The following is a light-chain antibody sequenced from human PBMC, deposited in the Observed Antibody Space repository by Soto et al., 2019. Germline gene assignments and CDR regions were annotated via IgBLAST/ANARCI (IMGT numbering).Light chain of an antibody. CDR2: GAS. Sequence: EIVLTQSPGTLSLSPGERATLSCRASQSVSNNYLAWYQQKPGQAPRLLIYGASNRATGIPDRFSGSGSATDDTLTIIRREQTEDFIEYYRQHYGSPRTFGGGTKVDIK. CDR3: QHYGSPRT. CDR1: QSVSNNY. V-gene: IGKV3-20*01. J-gene: IGKJ4*02.